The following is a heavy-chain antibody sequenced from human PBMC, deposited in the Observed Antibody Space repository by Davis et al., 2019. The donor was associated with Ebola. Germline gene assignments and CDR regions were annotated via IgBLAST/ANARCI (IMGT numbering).Heavy chain of an antibody. V-gene: IGHV1-18*01. CDR1: GYTFTSYG. D-gene: IGHD6-6*01. J-gene: IGHJ5*02. CDR2: ISAYNGNT. CDR3: ARDASGQLVPNWFDP. Sequence: ASVKVSCKASGYTFTSYGISWVRQAPGQGLEWMGWISAYNGNTNYAQKLQGRVTMTTDTSTSTAYMELRSLRSEDTAVYYCARDASGQLVPNWFDPWGQGTLVTVSS.